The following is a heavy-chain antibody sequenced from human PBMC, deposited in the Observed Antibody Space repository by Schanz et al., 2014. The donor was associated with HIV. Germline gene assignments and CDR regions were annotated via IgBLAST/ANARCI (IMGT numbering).Heavy chain of an antibody. CDR1: GDSFSNLG. D-gene: IGHD3-3*01. V-gene: IGHV1-46*01. J-gene: IGHJ5*02. CDR3: ARDLGGDFWSSQGGLDP. Sequence: QVQLVQSGAEVKKPGSSVKVSCKASGDSFSNLGINWVRQAPGQGLEGMGIINPSGGRTNYAQKFQGRVSMTTDTSTSTVYMELRSLRSEDTAVYYCARDLGGDFWSSQGGLDPWGQGTLVTVSS. CDR2: INPSGGRT.